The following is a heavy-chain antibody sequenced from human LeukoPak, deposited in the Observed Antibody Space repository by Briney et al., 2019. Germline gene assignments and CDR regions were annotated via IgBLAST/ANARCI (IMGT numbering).Heavy chain of an antibody. J-gene: IGHJ6*03. CDR1: GFTFSSYT. V-gene: IGHV3-53*01. CDR3: ARAALSFGSWYYYMDV. Sequence: GGSLRLSCAASGFTFSSYTITWVRQAPGKGLEWVSVIYSGGSTYYADSVKGRFTISRDNSKNTLSLQINSLRAEDTAVYYCARAALSFGSWYYYMDVWGKGTTVTVSS. D-gene: IGHD6-13*01. CDR2: IYSGGST.